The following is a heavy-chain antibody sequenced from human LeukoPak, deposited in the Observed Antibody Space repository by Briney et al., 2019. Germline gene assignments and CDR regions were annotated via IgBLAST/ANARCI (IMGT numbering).Heavy chain of an antibody. CDR2: IYVSGST. J-gene: IGHJ4*02. CDR1: GGSISSGSYY. V-gene: IGHV4-61*02. D-gene: IGHD3-10*01. CDR3: ARGSNYGSGSYLDY. Sequence: KPSETLSLTCTVSGGSISSGSYYWSWIRQPAGRGLEWIGRIYVSGSTNYNPSLESRVTVSVDTSKNQFSLKLSSVTAADTAVYYCARGSNYGSGSYLDYWGQGTLVTVSS.